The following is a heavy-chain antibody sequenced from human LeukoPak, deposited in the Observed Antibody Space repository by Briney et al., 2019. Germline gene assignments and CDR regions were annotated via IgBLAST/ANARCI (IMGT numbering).Heavy chain of an antibody. D-gene: IGHD4-17*01. CDR1: GYTFTSYG. CDR3: ARDLRGAAVTTSYYYYMDV. Sequence: ASVKVSCKASGYTFTSYGISWVRQAPGQGLEWMGWISAYNGNANYAQKLQGRVTMTTDTSTSTAYMELRSLRSDDTAVYYCARDLRGAAVTTSYYYYMDVWGKGTTVTVSS. J-gene: IGHJ6*03. V-gene: IGHV1-18*01. CDR2: ISAYNGNA.